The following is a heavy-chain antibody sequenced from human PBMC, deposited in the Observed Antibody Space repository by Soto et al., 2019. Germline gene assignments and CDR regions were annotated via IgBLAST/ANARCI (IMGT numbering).Heavy chain of an antibody. Sequence: PSETLSLTCTVSGGSITPYYWSWIRQPPGKGLEWIGYIYYSGSTNYNPSLKSRVTISVDTSKNQFSLKLSSVTAADTAVYYCARGSFSGTYYVDYWGQGTLVTVSS. CDR2: IYYSGST. J-gene: IGHJ4*02. CDR3: ARGSFSGTYYVDY. V-gene: IGHV4-59*01. CDR1: GGSITPYY. D-gene: IGHD1-26*01.